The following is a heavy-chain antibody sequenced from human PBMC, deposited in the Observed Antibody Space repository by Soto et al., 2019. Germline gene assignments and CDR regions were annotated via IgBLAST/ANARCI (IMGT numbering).Heavy chain of an antibody. D-gene: IGHD3-16*01. Sequence: ASVKVSCKASGYTFTFYGITWVRQAPGQGLEWMGWISGFNGNTNYAADLQGRVTMTTDTSTSTAYMELRGLRSDDTAVYYCARIGVSSGHESPDFDSWGQGTLVTVS. J-gene: IGHJ4*02. CDR2: ISGFNGNT. CDR1: GYTFTFYG. V-gene: IGHV1-18*01. CDR3: ARIGVSSGHESPDFDS.